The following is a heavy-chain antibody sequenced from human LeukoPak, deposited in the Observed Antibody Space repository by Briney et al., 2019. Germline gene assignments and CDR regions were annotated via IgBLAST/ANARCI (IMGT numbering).Heavy chain of an antibody. Sequence: GASVKVSCKASGYTFTSYGISWVRQAPGQGLEWMGWISAYNGNTNYALKLQGRVTMTTDTSTSTAYMELWSLRSDDTAVYYCARVEKGYYGSGSYDFWGQGTLVTVSS. D-gene: IGHD3-10*01. CDR3: ARVEKGYYGSGSYDF. CDR2: ISAYNGNT. J-gene: IGHJ4*02. V-gene: IGHV1-18*01. CDR1: GYTFTSYG.